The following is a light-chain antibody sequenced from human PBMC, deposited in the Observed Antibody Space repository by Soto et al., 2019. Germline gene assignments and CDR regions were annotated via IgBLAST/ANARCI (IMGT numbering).Light chain of an antibody. CDR3: QHYKHYSEST. CDR1: QSISTW. V-gene: IGKV1-5*03. J-gene: IGKJ2*01. Sequence: DIQMTQSPSTLSASVRDRVTITCRASQSISTWLAWYQQKPGKAPKVLVHKASSLENGVPSRFSGTGSETEFTLTISSLQPDDFATYYCQHYKHYSESTFGQGTNLEIK. CDR2: KAS.